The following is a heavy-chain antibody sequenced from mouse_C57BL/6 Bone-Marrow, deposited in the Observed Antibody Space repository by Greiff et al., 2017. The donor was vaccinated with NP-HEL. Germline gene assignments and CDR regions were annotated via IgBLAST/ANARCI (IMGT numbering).Heavy chain of an antibody. J-gene: IGHJ3*01. CDR2: ISGGGGNT. CDR1: GFTFSSYT. D-gene: IGHD2-5*01. CDR3: ARHPYSNYAWFAY. V-gene: IGHV5-9*01. Sequence: EVHLVESGGGLVKPGGSLKLSCAASGFTFSSYTMSWVRQTPEKRLEWVATISGGGGNTYYPDSVKGRFTISRDNAKNTLYLQMSSLRSEDTALYYCARHPYSNYAWFAYWGQGTLVTVSA.